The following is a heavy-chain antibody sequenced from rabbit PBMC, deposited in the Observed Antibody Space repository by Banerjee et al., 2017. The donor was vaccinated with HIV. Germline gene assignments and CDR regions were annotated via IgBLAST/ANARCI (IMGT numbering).Heavy chain of an antibody. V-gene: IGHV1S40*01. Sequence: QSLEESGGDLVKPGASLTLTCTASGFSFSSSYYMCWVRQAPGKGLEWIGCITGGSSSSTYYASWAKGRFTISKTSSTTVTLQMTSLTAADTATYFCARDTGTSFSSYGMDLWGPGTLVTVS. D-gene: IGHD7-1*01. CDR3: ARDTGTSFSSYGMDL. CDR1: GFSFSSSYY. J-gene: IGHJ6*01. CDR2: ITGGSSSST.